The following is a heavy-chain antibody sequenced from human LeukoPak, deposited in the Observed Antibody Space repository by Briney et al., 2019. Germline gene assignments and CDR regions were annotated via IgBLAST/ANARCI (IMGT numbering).Heavy chain of an antibody. CDR3: ARRRGATTHYFDY. Sequence: SETLSLTCAVYGGSFSGYYWSWIRQPPGKGLEWIGEINHSGSTNYNPSLKSRVTISVDTSKNQFSLKLSSVTAADTAVYYCARRRGATTHYFDYWGQGTLVTVSS. CDR2: INHSGST. V-gene: IGHV4-34*01. CDR1: GGSFSGYY. D-gene: IGHD1-26*01. J-gene: IGHJ4*02.